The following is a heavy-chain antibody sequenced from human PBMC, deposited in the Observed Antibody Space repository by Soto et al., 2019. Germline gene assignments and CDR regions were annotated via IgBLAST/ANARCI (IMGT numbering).Heavy chain of an antibody. V-gene: IGHV4-34*01. J-gene: IGHJ4*02. CDR3: ARARRGYCSGGSCYSRLFIGTYYFDY. CDR2: INHSGST. Sequence: QVQLQQWGAGLLKPSETLSLTCAVYGGSFSGYYWSWIRQPPGKGLEWIGEINHSGSTNYNPSLKRRVTISVDTSKNQFSLKLSSVTAADTAVYYCARARRGYCSGGSCYSRLFIGTYYFDYWGQGTLVTVSS. D-gene: IGHD2-15*01. CDR1: GGSFSGYY.